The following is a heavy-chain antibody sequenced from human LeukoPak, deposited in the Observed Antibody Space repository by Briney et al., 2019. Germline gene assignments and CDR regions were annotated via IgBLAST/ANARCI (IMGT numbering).Heavy chain of an antibody. D-gene: IGHD6-13*01. CDR3: ARDYSSSSGKHAFDI. J-gene: IGHJ3*02. Sequence: GRSLRLSCAASGFTFSSYAMHWVRQAPGKGLEWVAVISYDGSNTYYADSVKGRFTISRDNSENTLYLQMNSLRAEDTAVYYCARDYSSSSGKHAFDIWGQGTMVTVSS. CDR2: ISYDGSNT. CDR1: GFTFSSYA. V-gene: IGHV3-30-3*01.